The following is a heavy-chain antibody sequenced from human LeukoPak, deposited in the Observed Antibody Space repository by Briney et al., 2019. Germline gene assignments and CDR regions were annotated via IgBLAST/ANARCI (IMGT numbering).Heavy chain of an antibody. Sequence: GGSLRLSCAASGFTFSTFAMIWVRQPPGKGLEWVSSIFPSGGEIHYADSVRGRFTISSDNSKSTLSLQMNSLRAEDTAIYYCATYRQVLLPFESWGQGTLVTVSS. CDR2: IFPSGGEI. D-gene: IGHD2-8*02. V-gene: IGHV3-23*01. CDR1: GFTFSTFA. CDR3: ATYRQVLLPFES. J-gene: IGHJ4*02.